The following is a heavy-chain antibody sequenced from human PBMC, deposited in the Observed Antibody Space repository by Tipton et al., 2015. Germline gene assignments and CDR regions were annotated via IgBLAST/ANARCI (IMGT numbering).Heavy chain of an antibody. V-gene: IGHV3-11*01. CDR2: ISGSGSTI. J-gene: IGHJ4*02. D-gene: IGHD2-21*01. CDR1: GESFSKYY. Sequence: LSLTCAVSGESFSKYYWSWIRQAPGKGLEWLSYISGSGSTIYYADSLKGRFTISRDYAKNSLYLQMNSLRAEDTAVYYCARDICGGGSCLDYWGQGTLVTVSS. CDR3: ARDICGGGSCLDY.